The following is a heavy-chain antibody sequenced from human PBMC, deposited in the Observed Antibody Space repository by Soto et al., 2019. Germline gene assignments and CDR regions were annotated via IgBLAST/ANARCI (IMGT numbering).Heavy chain of an antibody. CDR1: GFAFSDHY. J-gene: IGHJ4*02. Sequence: GGSLRLSCSASGFAFSDHYMDWVRQAPGKGLEWVGRTKNKINGHTTEYAASVKGRFTISRDDSENSLYLQMNSLKTEDTAVYYCARGSYCGGGSCYWTFDSWGQGTLVTVSS. D-gene: IGHD2-15*01. CDR3: ARGSYCGGGSCYWTFDS. V-gene: IGHV3-72*01. CDR2: TKNKINGHTT.